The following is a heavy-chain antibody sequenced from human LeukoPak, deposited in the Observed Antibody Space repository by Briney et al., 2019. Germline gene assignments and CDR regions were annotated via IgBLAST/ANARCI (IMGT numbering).Heavy chain of an antibody. Sequence: GESLKISCKGSGYSFTSYWIGWVRQMPGKGLEWMGIIYPGDSDTRYSPSFQGQVTISADKSISTAYLQWSSLKASDTAMYYCARHVRDCSSTSCYGSGWFDPWGQGTLVTVSS. J-gene: IGHJ5*02. CDR2: IYPGDSDT. D-gene: IGHD2-2*01. V-gene: IGHV5-51*01. CDR1: GYSFTSYW. CDR3: ARHVRDCSSTSCYGSGWFDP.